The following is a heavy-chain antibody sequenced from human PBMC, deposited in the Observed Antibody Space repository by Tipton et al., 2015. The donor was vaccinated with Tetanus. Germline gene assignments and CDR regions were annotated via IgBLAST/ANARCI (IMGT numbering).Heavy chain of an antibody. CDR1: GGSLRGGDYH. CDR3: ARANYDNSKKGPFDS. V-gene: IGHV4-61*08. Sequence: TLSLTCSVTGGSLRGGDYHWSWIRQAPGKGLEWLAYVSSSGWTNSNYDLKSRITTSHDTSKNQFFLRLTSVTSADTAVYYCARANYDNSKKGPFDSWGQGTLVIVSS. D-gene: IGHD3-3*01. J-gene: IGHJ4*02. CDR2: VSSSGWT.